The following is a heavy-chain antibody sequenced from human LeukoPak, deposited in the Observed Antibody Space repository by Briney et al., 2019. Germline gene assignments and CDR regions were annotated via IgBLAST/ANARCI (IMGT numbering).Heavy chain of an antibody. D-gene: IGHD2-2*01. CDR2: ISSSSSYI. V-gene: IGHV3-21*01. CDR3: AREGIVVVPAAPGGSNGMDV. CDR1: GFTFSSYS. Sequence: GGSLRLSCAASGFTFSSYSMNWVRQAPGKGLEWVSSISSSSSYIYYADSVKGRFPISRDNAKNSLYLQMNNLRAEDTAVYYCAREGIVVVPAAPGGSNGMDVWGKGTTVTVSS. J-gene: IGHJ6*04.